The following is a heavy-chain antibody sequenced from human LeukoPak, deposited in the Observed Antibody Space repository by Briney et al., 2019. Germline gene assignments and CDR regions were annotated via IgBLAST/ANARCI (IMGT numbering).Heavy chain of an antibody. CDR1: GFTFSSCA. Sequence: GGSLRLSCAASGFTFSSCAMSWVRQAPGKGLEWVSAISDSGAYTYYADSVKGRFTISRDNSKNTLYLQMNSLRAEDTAVYYCAELAITMIGGVWGKGTTVTISS. CDR2: ISDSGAYT. J-gene: IGHJ6*04. CDR3: AELAITMIGGV. V-gene: IGHV3-23*01. D-gene: IGHD3-10*02.